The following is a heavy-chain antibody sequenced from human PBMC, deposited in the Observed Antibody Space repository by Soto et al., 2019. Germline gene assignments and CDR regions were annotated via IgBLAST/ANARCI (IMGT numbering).Heavy chain of an antibody. Sequence: GGSLRLSCAASGFTVRSYGVHWVRQAPGKGLEWVAVIWYDGSNKYYADSVKGRFTISRDNSKNTLYLQMNSLRAEDTAVYYCARDFVEMATIPNYYGMDVWGQGTTVTVSS. CDR3: ARDFVEMATIPNYYGMDV. D-gene: IGHD5-12*01. J-gene: IGHJ6*02. CDR1: GFTVRSYG. V-gene: IGHV3-33*01. CDR2: IWYDGSNK.